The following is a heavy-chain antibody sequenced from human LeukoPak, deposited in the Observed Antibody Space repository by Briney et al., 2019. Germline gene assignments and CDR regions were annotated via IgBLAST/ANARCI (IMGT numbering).Heavy chain of an antibody. J-gene: IGHJ6*03. V-gene: IGHV4-34*01. Sequence: PSGTLSLTCAVYGGSFSGYYWSWIRQPPGKGLEWIGEINHSGSTNYNPSLKSRVTISVDTSKNQFSLKLSSVTAADTAVYYCARHIRPGKDYYYYYMDVWGKGTTVTVSS. CDR3: ARHIRPGKDYYYYYMDV. CDR2: INHSGST. CDR1: GGSFSGYY. D-gene: IGHD1-14*01.